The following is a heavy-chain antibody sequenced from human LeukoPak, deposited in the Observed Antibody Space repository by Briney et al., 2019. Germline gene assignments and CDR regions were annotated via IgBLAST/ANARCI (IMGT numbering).Heavy chain of an antibody. CDR1: GFTFSSYA. CDR3: AKGNLYSSSWFDY. V-gene: IGHV3-23*01. Sequence: GGSLRLSCAASGFTFSSYAMSWVRQAPGKGLEWVSIISGSGGSTYYTDSVKGRFTISRDNSRNTLYLQMNSLRAEDTAVYYCAKGNLYSSSWFDYWGQGTPVTVSS. D-gene: IGHD6-13*01. CDR2: ISGSGGST. J-gene: IGHJ4*02.